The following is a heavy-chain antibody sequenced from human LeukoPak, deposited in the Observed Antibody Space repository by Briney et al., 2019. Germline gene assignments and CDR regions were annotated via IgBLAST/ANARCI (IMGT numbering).Heavy chain of an antibody. Sequence: SQTLSLTCAISGDSVSSNSAAWNWIRRSPSRGLEWLGRTYYRSKWFNEYALSVQSRITINPDTSKGQVSLQLNSVTPDDTAVYYCARETTLFRGVINPIDYWGQGTPVTVSS. D-gene: IGHD3-10*01. V-gene: IGHV6-1*01. CDR1: GDSVSSNSAA. J-gene: IGHJ4*02. CDR2: TYYRSKWFN. CDR3: ARETTLFRGVINPIDY.